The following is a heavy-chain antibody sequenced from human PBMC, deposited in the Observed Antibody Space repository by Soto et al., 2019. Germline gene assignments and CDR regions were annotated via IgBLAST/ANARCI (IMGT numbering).Heavy chain of an antibody. CDR2: IYFSGST. J-gene: IGHJ4*02. CDR3: ARLSGSYNDRYFDY. CDR1: GGSISNYY. Sequence: SETLSLTCTVSGGSISNYYWSWIRQPPGKGLEWIGYIYFSGSTNYNPSLKSRVTLSVDTSKNQFSLKVKSVTAADTAVYYCARLSGSYNDRYFDYWGQGTLVTVSS. V-gene: IGHV4-59*08. D-gene: IGHD1-26*01.